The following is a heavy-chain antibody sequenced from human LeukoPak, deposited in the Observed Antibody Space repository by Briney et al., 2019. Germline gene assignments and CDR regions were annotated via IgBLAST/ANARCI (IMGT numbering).Heavy chain of an antibody. CDR1: GFTFSDYY. CDR3: ARGVWELTWGLDYYYYMDV. CDR2: ISSGSSTI. J-gene: IGHJ6*03. D-gene: IGHD3-16*01. Sequence: GGSLRLSCAASGFTFSDYYMSWIRQAPGKGMEWISYISSGSSTIYYADSVKGRFTISRDNAKKSLYLQMNSLRAEDTAVYYCARGVWELTWGLDYYYYMDVWGKGTTVTVSS. V-gene: IGHV3-11*04.